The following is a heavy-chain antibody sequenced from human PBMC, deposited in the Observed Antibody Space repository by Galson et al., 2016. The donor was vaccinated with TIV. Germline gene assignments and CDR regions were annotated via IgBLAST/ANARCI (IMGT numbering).Heavy chain of an antibody. CDR1: GGTFSSYV. V-gene: IGHV1-69*01. Sequence: SCKASGGTFSSYVIKWVRQAPGQGLEWMGEIIPMFGTANYAQKFQGRVTITADESTSTAYMELSSLRSEDTAVYYCAKDRNTAFDTHYSYYGLDAWGQGTTVIVSS. CDR3: AKDRNTAFDTHYSYYGLDA. J-gene: IGHJ6*02. CDR2: IIPMFGTA. D-gene: IGHD5-18*01.